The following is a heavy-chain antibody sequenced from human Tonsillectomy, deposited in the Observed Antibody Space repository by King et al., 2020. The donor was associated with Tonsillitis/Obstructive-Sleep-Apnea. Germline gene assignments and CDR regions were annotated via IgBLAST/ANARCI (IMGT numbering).Heavy chain of an antibody. V-gene: IGHV4-34*01. Sequence: QVQLQQWGAGLLKPSETLSLTCAVYGGSFGGYYWSWIRQPPGKGLEWIGEINHSGSTNYNPSLKSRVTISVDTSKNQFSLKLSSVTAADTAVYYCARREAVAHFDYWGQGTLVTVSS. CDR3: ARREAVAHFDY. CDR1: GGSFGGYY. CDR2: INHSGST. D-gene: IGHD6-19*01. J-gene: IGHJ4*02.